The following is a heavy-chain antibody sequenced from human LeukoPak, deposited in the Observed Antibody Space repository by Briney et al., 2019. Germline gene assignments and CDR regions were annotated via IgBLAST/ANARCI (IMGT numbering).Heavy chain of an antibody. CDR2: ISIGGTYI. V-gene: IGHV3-21*01. CDR3: AKSRSSWSDDTFDI. J-gene: IGHJ3*02. CDR1: GFTFSTYA. D-gene: IGHD6-13*01. Sequence: GGSLRLSCAASGFTFSTYAFHWVRQAPGKGLEWISSISIGGTYIYYADSVKGRFTISRNNAKNSLYLQMNSLRADDTAVYYCAKSRSSWSDDTFDIWGQGTMVTVSS.